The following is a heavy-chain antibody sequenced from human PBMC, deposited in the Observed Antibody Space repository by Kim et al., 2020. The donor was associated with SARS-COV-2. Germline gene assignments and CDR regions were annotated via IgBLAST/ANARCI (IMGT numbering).Heavy chain of an antibody. V-gene: IGHV3-11*06. Sequence: YADSVKGRFTISRDNAKNSLYLQMNSLRAEDTAAYYCARRYSSGRGAFDIWGQGTMVTVSS. CDR3: ARRYSSGRGAFDI. D-gene: IGHD6-19*01. J-gene: IGHJ3*02.